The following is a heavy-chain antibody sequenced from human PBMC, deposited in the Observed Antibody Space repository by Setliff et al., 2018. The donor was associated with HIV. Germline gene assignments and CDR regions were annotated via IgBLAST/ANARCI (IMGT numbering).Heavy chain of an antibody. Sequence: LSLTCTVSGGSISSYYWSWIRQPPGKGLEWIGYIYTSGSTNYNPSLKSRVTISVDTSKNQFSLKLSSVTAADTAVYYCARRVGVWAFDIWGQGTMVTVSS. D-gene: IGHD3-16*01. J-gene: IGHJ3*02. CDR2: IYTSGST. CDR3: ARRVGVWAFDI. V-gene: IGHV4-4*08. CDR1: GGSISSYY.